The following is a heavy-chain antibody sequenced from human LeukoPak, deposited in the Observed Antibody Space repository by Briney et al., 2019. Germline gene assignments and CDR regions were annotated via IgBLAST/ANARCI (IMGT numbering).Heavy chain of an antibody. Sequence: GGSLRLSCAASGFTFSSYGMHWVRQAPGKGLEWVAVISYDGSNKYCADSVKGRFTISRDNSKNTLYLQMNSLRAEDTAVYYCAKGPYYYDSSGYGDWGQGTLVTVSS. J-gene: IGHJ4*02. CDR3: AKGPYYYDSSGYGD. V-gene: IGHV3-30*18. D-gene: IGHD3-22*01. CDR1: GFTFSSYG. CDR2: ISYDGSNK.